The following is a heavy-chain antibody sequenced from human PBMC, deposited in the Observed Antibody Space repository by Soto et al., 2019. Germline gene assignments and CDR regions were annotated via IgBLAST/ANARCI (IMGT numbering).Heavy chain of an antibody. CDR3: ARRARPDFYCIDV. Sequence: EVQLAESGGGLAQPGGSLRLSCAASGFTLSGYAMDWVRQAPGKGLEYVSGISSNGVGTYYANSVQGRFTISRDNSKNTVYLQMGSLRPEGMAVYYCARRARPDFYCIDVWGKGTPVTVSS. CDR1: GFTLSGYA. D-gene: IGHD6-6*01. J-gene: IGHJ6*03. CDR2: ISSNGVGT. V-gene: IGHV3-64*01.